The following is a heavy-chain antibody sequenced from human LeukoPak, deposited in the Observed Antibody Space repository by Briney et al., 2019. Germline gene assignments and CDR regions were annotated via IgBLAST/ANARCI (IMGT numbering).Heavy chain of an antibody. CDR1: GFIFSNYY. J-gene: IGHJ4*02. CDR3: ARDNPPDY. CDR2: IKQDGSEK. V-gene: IGHV3-7*03. Sequence: PGGSLRLSCAASGFIFSNYYMNWVRQAPGKGLEWVAHIKQDGSEKSYVESVRGRFTISRDNAKNSLYLQLNSLRAEDTALYYCARDNPPDYWGQGTLVTVSS.